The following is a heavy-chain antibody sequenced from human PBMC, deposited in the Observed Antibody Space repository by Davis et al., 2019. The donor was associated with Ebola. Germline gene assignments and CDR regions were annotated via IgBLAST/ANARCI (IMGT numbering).Heavy chain of an antibody. CDR1: GFIFSSYT. J-gene: IGHJ4*02. CDR3: AKFRGRYYFDY. V-gene: IGHV3-23*01. CDR2: ISGSDGST. Sequence: PGGSLRLSCAASGFIFSSYTMSWVRQAPGKELEWVSAISGSDGSTYYADSVKGRFTISRDNSKNTLYLQMNSLRAEDTAVYYCAKFRGRYYFDYWGQGTLVTVSS. D-gene: IGHD5-24*01.